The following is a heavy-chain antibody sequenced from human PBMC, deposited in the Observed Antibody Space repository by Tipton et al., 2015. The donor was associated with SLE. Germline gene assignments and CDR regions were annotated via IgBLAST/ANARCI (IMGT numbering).Heavy chain of an antibody. CDR2: IGEITHSGRT. CDR3: ARRETGSPRDVFDI. J-gene: IGHJ3*02. D-gene: IGHD3-9*01. CDR1: GGSLSGYY. Sequence: TLSLTCAVYGGSLSGYYWSWIRQPPGKGLEWIGEIGEITHSGRTNYKPSLKSRITISVDTSKNQFSLKLSCVTAADTAVYYCARRETGSPRDVFDIWGQGPMVTAPS. V-gene: IGHV4-34*01.